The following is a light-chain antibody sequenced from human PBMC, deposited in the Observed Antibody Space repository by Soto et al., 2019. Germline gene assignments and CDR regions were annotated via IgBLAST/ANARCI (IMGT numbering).Light chain of an antibody. CDR1: QSVLYSSNNKNY. Sequence: DIVMTQSPDSLAVSLGERATINCKSSQSVLYSSNNKNYLAWYQQTTVQPPKLLIYWASTRESGVPDRFSGSGSGTDFTLTITSLQAEDVAVYYCQQYERTPPTFGQGTKLEIK. CDR2: WAS. J-gene: IGKJ2*01. V-gene: IGKV4-1*01. CDR3: QQYERTPPT.